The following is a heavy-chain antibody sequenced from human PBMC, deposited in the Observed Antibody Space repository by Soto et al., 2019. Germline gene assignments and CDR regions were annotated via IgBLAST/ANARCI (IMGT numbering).Heavy chain of an antibody. J-gene: IGHJ5*02. V-gene: IGHV4-30-4*01. CDR3: ARFVVVVGWFDP. D-gene: IGHD2-15*01. Sequence: PSETLSLTCTVSGVSISSGDYYLSWIRQPPGKGLEWIGYIYYSGSTYYNPSLKSRVTISVDTSKNQFSLKLSSVTAADTAVYYCARFVVVVGWFDPWGQGTLVTVSS. CDR1: GVSISSGDYY. CDR2: IYYSGST.